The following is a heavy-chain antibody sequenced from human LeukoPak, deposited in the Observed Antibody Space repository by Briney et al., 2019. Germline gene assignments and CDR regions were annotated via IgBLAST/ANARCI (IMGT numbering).Heavy chain of an antibody. CDR3: AKRTGCSGGSCYFHFDY. CDR1: GFTFSSYA. Sequence: GGSLRLSCAASGFTFSSYAMSWVRQAPGKGLEWVSAISGSGGSTYYADSVKGRFTISRDNSKNTLYLQMNSLRAEATAVYYCAKRTGCSGGSCYFHFDYWGQGTLVTVSS. J-gene: IGHJ4*02. D-gene: IGHD2-15*01. CDR2: ISGSGGST. V-gene: IGHV3-23*01.